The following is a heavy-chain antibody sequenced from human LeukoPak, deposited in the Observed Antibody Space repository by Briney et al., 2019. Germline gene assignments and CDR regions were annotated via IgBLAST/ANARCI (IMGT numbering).Heavy chain of an antibody. CDR2: IYHSGST. V-gene: IGHV4-34*01. Sequence: SETLSLTCAVYGESFSGYYWSWIRQPPGKGLEWIGYIYHSGSTYYNPSLKSRVTISVDRSKNQFSLKLSSVTAADTAVYYCARVDYYDSSGYYAPDYWGQGTLVTVPS. CDR3: ARVDYYDSSGYYAPDY. J-gene: IGHJ4*02. CDR1: GESFSGYY. D-gene: IGHD3-22*01.